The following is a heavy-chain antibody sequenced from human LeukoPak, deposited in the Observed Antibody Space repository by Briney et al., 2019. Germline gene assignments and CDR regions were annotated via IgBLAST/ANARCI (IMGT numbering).Heavy chain of an antibody. CDR2: MNPNSGNT. J-gene: IGHJ5*02. D-gene: IGHD2-8*02. Sequence: ASVKVSCKASGYTFTSYDINWVRQATGQGLEWMGWMNPNSGNTGYAQKFQGRVTITRNTSISTAYMELSSLRSEDTAVCYCARGAGHLVGNWFDPWGQGTLVTVSS. CDR3: ARGAGHLVGNWFDP. V-gene: IGHV1-8*03. CDR1: GYTFTSYD.